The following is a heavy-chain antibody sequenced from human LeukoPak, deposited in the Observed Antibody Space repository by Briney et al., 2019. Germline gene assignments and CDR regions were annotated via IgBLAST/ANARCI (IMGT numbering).Heavy chain of an antibody. D-gene: IGHD5-12*01. Sequence: SETLSLTCTLSGGSISTYYWSWLRQPPGKGLEWIGYIYHSGSTNYNPSLKSRVAISVDTSKNQFSLKLSSVTAADTAVYYCARGGGYASPIGYWGQGALVTVSS. J-gene: IGHJ4*02. CDR2: IYHSGST. CDR1: GGSISTYY. CDR3: ARGGGYASPIGY. V-gene: IGHV4-59*01.